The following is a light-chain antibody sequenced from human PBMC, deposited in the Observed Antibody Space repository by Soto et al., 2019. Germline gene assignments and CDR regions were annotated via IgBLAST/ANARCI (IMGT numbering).Light chain of an antibody. CDR2: EVN. V-gene: IGLV2-8*01. CDR1: SSDVGGYNY. J-gene: IGLJ1*01. CDR3: SSYAGSSNV. Sequence: QSVLTQPPSASGSPGQSVAISCPGTSSDVGGYNYVSWYQQHPGKAPKLMIYEVNKRPSGVPDRFSGSKSGNTASLTVSGLQAEDEADYYCSSYAGSSNVFGTGTKGTVL.